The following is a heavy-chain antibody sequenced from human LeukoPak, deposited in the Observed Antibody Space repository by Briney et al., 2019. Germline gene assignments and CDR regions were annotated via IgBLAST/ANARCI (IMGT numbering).Heavy chain of an antibody. CDR2: INDDGSDT. V-gene: IGHV3-74*01. CDR1: GFTFKLYW. D-gene: IGHD2-15*01. Sequence: GGSPRLSCAASGFTFKLYWMHWVRQVPGKRPVWVSRINDDGSDTVYADSVRGRFTISRDDAKNTVYLQMNNLRAEDTAVYHCVRGGPSTWSWGQGTLVTVSS. CDR3: VRGGPSTWS. J-gene: IGHJ5*02.